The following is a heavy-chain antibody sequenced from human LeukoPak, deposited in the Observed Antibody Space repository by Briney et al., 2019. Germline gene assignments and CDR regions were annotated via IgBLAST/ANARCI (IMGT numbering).Heavy chain of an antibody. CDR3: TTYTISSGWYYFDY. Sequence: GGSLRLSCAASGFTFSTYAMNWVRQAPGKGLEWVGRIKSKTDGVTTDYAAPVKGRFTISRDDSKNTLYLQMNRLKTEDTAVYYCTTYTISSGWYYFDYGGQGTLVTVSS. V-gene: IGHV3-15*07. D-gene: IGHD6-19*01. CDR2: IKSKTDGVTT. J-gene: IGHJ4*02. CDR1: GFTFSTYA.